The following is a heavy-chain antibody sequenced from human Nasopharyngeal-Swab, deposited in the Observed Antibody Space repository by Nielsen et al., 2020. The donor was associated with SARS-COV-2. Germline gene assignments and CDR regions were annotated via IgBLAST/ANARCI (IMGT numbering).Heavy chain of an antibody. Sequence: VKVSCKASGGTFSSYAISWVRQAPGQGLEWMGGIIPIFGTANYAQKFQGRVTITADESTSTAYMELSSLRSEDTAVYYCARGPFYFWSGRHYFDYWGQGTLVTVSS. D-gene: IGHD3-3*01. CDR2: IIPIFGTA. V-gene: IGHV1-69*13. CDR3: ARGPFYFWSGRHYFDY. J-gene: IGHJ4*02. CDR1: GGTFSSYA.